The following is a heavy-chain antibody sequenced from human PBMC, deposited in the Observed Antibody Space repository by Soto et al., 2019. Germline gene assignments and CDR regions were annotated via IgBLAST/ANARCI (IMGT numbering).Heavy chain of an antibody. D-gene: IGHD6-6*01. CDR2: MNPNSGNT. CDR1: GYTFTSYD. V-gene: IGHV1-8*01. Sequence: QVQLVQSGAEVKKPGASVKVSCKASGYTFTSYDINWVRQATGQGLEWMGWMNPNSGNTGYAQKFQGRVTMTMNTCRSTADMELSSLRFEDTAVYYCARGVVAALCNWFDPWGRGTRVAVSS. CDR3: ARGVVAALCNWFDP. J-gene: IGHJ5*02.